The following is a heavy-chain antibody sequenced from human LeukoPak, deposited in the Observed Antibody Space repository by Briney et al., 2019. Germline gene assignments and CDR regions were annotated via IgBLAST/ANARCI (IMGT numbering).Heavy chain of an antibody. CDR2: IIPIFGTA. J-gene: IGHJ5*02. CDR3: ARAPNGYNWFDP. CDR1: GGTFSSYA. V-gene: IGHV1-69*13. Sequence: ASVTVSCTASGGTFSSYAISWVRQAPGQGLEWMGGIIPIFGTANYAQKFQGRVTITADESTSTAYMELSSLRSEDTAVYYCARAPNGYNWFDPWGQGTLVTVSS.